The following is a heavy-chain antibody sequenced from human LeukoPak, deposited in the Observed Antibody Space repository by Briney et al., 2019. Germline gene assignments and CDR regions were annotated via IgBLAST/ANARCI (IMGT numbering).Heavy chain of an antibody. D-gene: IGHD6-19*01. V-gene: IGHV3-9*01. CDR2: ISWNSGSI. J-gene: IGHJ4*02. CDR1: GFTFSSYA. CDR3: AKDNRRHYTSGPNPDPLH. Sequence: GGSLRLSCAASGFTFSSYAMSWVRQPPGKGLEWVSGISWNSGSIDYADSVKGRFTISRDNAKNSLYLQMNSLRVEDTAFYYCAKDNRRHYTSGPNPDPLHWGQGALVTVSS.